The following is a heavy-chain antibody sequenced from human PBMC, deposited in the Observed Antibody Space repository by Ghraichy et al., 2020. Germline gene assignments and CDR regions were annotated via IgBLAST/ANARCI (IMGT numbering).Heavy chain of an antibody. D-gene: IGHD6-19*01. CDR2: ISSSGSTI. CDR3: ARVVAVADFDYYGMDV. J-gene: IGHJ6*02. V-gene: IGHV3-48*03. CDR1: GFTFSSYE. Sequence: GGSLRLSCAASGFTFSSYEMNWVRQAPGKGLEWVSYISSSGSTIYYADSVKGRFTISRDNAKNSLYLQMNSLRAEDTAVYYCARVVAVADFDYYGMDVWGQGTTVTVSS.